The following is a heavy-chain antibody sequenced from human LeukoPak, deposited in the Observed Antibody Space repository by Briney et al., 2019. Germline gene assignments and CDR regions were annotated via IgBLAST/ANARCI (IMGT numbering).Heavy chain of an antibody. CDR2: ISGSGGST. CDR1: GFTFSSYA. D-gene: IGHD6-6*01. J-gene: IGHJ4*02. CDR3: TRGTPYSSSPVY. V-gene: IGHV3-23*01. Sequence: GGSLRLSCAASGFTFSSYAMSWVRQAPGKGLEWVSAISGSGGSTYYADSVKGRFTISRDNAKNSLYLQMNSLRAADTAVYYCTRGTPYSSSPVYWGQGTLVTVSS.